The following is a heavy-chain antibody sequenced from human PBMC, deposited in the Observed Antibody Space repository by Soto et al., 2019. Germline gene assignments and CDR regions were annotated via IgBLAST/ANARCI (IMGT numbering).Heavy chain of an antibody. J-gene: IGHJ4*02. Sequence: XGTLALTCTVSGGSISGYYWSGIRQPPGKGLEWVGDIYYTGSTHYSPSLKSRVTISVDSSKSHFSLKLSSVTAADTAIYFCARAYSTSWTYYFDYWGQGTLVTVSS. CDR2: IYYTGST. V-gene: IGHV4-59*01. D-gene: IGHD6-13*01. CDR3: ARAYSTSWTYYFDY. CDR1: GGSISGYY.